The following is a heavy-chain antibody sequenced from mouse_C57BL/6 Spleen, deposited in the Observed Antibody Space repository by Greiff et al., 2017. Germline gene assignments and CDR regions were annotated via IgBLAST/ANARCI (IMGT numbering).Heavy chain of an antibody. J-gene: IGHJ3*01. CDR1: GYAFSSSW. V-gene: IGHV1-82*01. D-gene: IGHD2-4*01. Sequence: QVQLQQSGPELVKPGASVKISCKASGYAFSSSWMNWVKQRPGKGLEWIGRIYPGDGDTNYNGKFKGKATLTAAKSSSSADMHLSSLTSEDSAVYFGARGSDYDGGGVAYWGQGTLVTVSA. CDR3: ARGSDYDGGGVAY. CDR2: IYPGDGDT.